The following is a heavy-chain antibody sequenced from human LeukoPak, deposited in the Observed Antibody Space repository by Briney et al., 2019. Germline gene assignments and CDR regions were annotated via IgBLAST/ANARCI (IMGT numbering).Heavy chain of an antibody. D-gene: IGHD2-15*01. J-gene: IGHJ4*02. CDR1: GFAFSDFW. CDR3: ATSHDSAGND. Sequence: GGSLRLSCAASGFAFSDFWTSWVRQAPGKGLEWVANIRHDGNAKNYVSSVRGRFTISRDNAKNSLYLQMNSLTVEDTAVYYCATSHDSAGNDWGQGTLVTVSS. CDR2: IRHDGNAK. V-gene: IGHV3-7*01.